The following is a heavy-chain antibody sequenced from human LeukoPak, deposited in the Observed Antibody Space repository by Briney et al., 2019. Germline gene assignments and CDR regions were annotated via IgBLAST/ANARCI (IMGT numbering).Heavy chain of an antibody. CDR1: GFTVSSNY. Sequence: GGSLRLSCAASGFTVSSNYMTWVRQAPGKGLEWVSVIYSGGSTYYADSMKGRFTISRDNSKNTLYLQMNSLRAEDTAVYYCARETGSYLGSWGQGTLVTVSS. V-gene: IGHV3-53*01. J-gene: IGHJ5*02. CDR2: IYSGGST. CDR3: ARETGSYLGS. D-gene: IGHD1-26*01.